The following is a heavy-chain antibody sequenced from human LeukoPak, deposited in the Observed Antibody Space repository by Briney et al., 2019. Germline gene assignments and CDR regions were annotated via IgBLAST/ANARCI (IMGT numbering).Heavy chain of an antibody. J-gene: IGHJ4*02. V-gene: IGHV1-2*02. CDR1: GYTFTAYY. CDR3: ARRCDTSSYYTYYFDY. D-gene: IGHD3-22*01. CDR2: INPNSGGT. Sequence: ASVKASCKASGYTFTAYYIRWVRQAPGQGLEWMGWINPNSGGTNYAQKFQGRVTMTRDTSISTAYMELSRLRSDDTAVYFCARRCDTSSYYTYYFDYWGQGTLVTVSS.